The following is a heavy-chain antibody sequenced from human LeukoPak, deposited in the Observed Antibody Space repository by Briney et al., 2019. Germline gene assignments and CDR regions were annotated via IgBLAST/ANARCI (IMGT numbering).Heavy chain of an antibody. V-gene: IGHV1-18*01. D-gene: IGHD6-13*01. CDR3: ARDAKWGYSSSWQAPTDY. CDR2: ISAYNGNI. Sequence: ASVKVSCKASGYTFTSYGISWVRQAPGQGLEWMGWISAYNGNINYAQKLQGRVTMTTDTSTSTAYMELRSLRSDDTAVYYCARDAKWGYSSSWQAPTDYWGQGTLVTVSS. CDR1: GYTFTSYG. J-gene: IGHJ4*02.